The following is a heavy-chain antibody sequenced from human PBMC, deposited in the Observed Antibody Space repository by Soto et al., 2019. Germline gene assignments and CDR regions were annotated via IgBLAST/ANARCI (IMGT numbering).Heavy chain of an antibody. CDR2: IGGSSGHI. CDR3: ARTKGAYSNYFDY. CDR1: GFTFGSYS. J-gene: IGHJ4*02. Sequence: EVLLVESGGGLVKPGGSLRLSCAASGFTFGSYSMVWVRQAPEKGLEWVSSIGGSSGHIYYADSLKGRFTIARDNAKNSLYLQMNSLRVEDTAVYYCARTKGAYSNYFDYWGQGTLVTVSS. D-gene: IGHD2-15*01. V-gene: IGHV3-21*02.